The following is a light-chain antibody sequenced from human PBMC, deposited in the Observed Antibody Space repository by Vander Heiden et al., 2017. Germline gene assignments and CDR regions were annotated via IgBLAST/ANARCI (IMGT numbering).Light chain of an antibody. CDR1: SSDVGVYDY. CDR2: EVS. Sequence: QSGLTQPASVSGSPGQSLSISCTGTSSDVGVYDYVSWFQQHPGKAPKLLIYEVSNRPSGVSDRFSGSKSGNTASLSITGLQAEDEADYYCSSYAGSTIAVVFGGGTKLTVL. J-gene: IGLJ2*01. CDR3: SSYAGSTIAVV. V-gene: IGLV2-14*01.